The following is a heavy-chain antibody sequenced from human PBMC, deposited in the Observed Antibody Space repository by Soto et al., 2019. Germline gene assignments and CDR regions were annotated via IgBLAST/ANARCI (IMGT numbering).Heavy chain of an antibody. D-gene: IGHD3-22*01. CDR1: GGIFSSYA. CDR3: ARGGSGYVWFNEF. V-gene: IGHV1-69*01. J-gene: IGHJ4*02. Sequence: QEQLVQSGAEVKKPGSSVKVSCKASGGIFSSYAISWVRQAPGQGLEWMGGIIPIFGTANYAQKFQGRVWLTADESTNTAYMDLSSLKSEDTAIYYCARGGSGYVWFNEFWGQGTLVTVSS. CDR2: IIPIFGTA.